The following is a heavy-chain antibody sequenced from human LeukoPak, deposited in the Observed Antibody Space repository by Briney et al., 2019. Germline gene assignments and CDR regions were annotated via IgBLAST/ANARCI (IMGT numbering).Heavy chain of an antibody. D-gene: IGHD3-10*01. CDR1: GFTFSNYA. CDR3: ARDLAPMVWFDC. J-gene: IGHJ4*02. CDR2: ISDSGGSP. V-gene: IGHV3-23*01. Sequence: GGSLRLSCAASGFTFSNYAMSWVRQAPGKGLEWASGISDSGGSPYYADSVKGRFTISRDNAKSSLYLQMNSLRAEDTAIYYCARDLAPMVWFDCWGQGSRVTVSS.